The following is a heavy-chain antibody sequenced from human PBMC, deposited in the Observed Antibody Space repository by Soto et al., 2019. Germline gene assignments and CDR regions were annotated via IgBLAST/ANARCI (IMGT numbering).Heavy chain of an antibody. CDR2: ISSSSSYI. V-gene: IGHV3-21*01. D-gene: IGHD6-13*01. Sequence: EVQLLESGGGLVQPGGSLRLSCAASGFTFSSYSMNWVRQAPGKGLEWVSSISSSSSYIYYADSVKGRFTISRDNAKNSLYLQMNSLRAEDTAVYYCARDFPHPGPQGKAEYSSSWYVRWFDPWGQGTLVTVSS. CDR1: GFTFSSYS. J-gene: IGHJ5*02. CDR3: ARDFPHPGPQGKAEYSSSWYVRWFDP.